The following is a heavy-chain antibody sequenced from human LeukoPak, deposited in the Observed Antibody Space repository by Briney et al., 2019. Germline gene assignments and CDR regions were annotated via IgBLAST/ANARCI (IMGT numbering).Heavy chain of an antibody. CDR3: ARDQGGDGYNYGFDY. CDR1: GGSINNYY. V-gene: IGHV4-59*01. Sequence: PSETLSLTCTVSGGSINNYYWSWIRQPPGKGLEWIGYMYYSGSTSYNPSLKSRVTISVDTSKNQFSLKLSSVTAADTAVYYCARDQGGDGYNYGFDYWGQGTLVTVSS. D-gene: IGHD5-24*01. CDR2: MYYSGST. J-gene: IGHJ4*02.